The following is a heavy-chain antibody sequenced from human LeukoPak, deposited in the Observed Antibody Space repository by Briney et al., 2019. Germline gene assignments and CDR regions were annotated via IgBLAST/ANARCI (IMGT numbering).Heavy chain of an antibody. CDR1: GYTFTGYY. J-gene: IGHJ4*02. D-gene: IGHD3-22*01. CDR2: INPNSGGT. V-gene: IGHV1-2*06. Sequence: ASVKVSCKASGYTFTGYYMHWVRQAPGQGLEWMGRINPNSGGTNYAQKFQGRVTMTRDTSISTAYMELSRLRSDDTAVYYCARPHYDSSGLNYWGQGTLVTVSP. CDR3: ARPHYDSSGLNY.